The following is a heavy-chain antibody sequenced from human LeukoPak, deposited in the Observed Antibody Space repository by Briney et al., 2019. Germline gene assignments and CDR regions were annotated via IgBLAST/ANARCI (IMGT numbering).Heavy chain of an antibody. CDR2: IYSGGST. D-gene: IGHD1-26*01. Sequence: VSVIYSGGSTYYADSVKGRFTISRDNSKNMLYLQMNSLRAEDTAVYFCARGGSIRPFDYWGQGTLVTVSS. CDR3: ARGGSIRPFDY. V-gene: IGHV3-53*01. J-gene: IGHJ4*02.